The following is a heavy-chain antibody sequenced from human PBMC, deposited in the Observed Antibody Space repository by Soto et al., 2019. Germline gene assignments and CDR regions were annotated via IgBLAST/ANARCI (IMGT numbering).Heavy chain of an antibody. CDR3: AKAGIAARPTPNWFDP. CDR2: ISWNSGSI. D-gene: IGHD6-6*01. Sequence: LRLSCAASGFTFDDYAMHWVRQAPGKGLEWVSGISWNSGSIGYADSVKGRFTISRDNAKNSLYLQMNSLRAEDTALYYCAKAGIAARPTPNWFDPWGQGTLVTVSS. CDR1: GFTFDDYA. V-gene: IGHV3-9*01. J-gene: IGHJ5*02.